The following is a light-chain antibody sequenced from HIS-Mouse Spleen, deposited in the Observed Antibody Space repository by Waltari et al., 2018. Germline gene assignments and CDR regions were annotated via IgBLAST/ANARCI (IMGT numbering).Light chain of an antibody. CDR2: EGS. CDR3: CSYAGSSTFRV. V-gene: IGLV2-23*03. Sequence: QSALTQPASVSGSPGQSITISCTGTSSDVGSYNLVSWYQQHPGKAPKLMIYEGSKRPSGVSNRVSGSKSGNKASLTISGLQAEDEADYYCCSYAGSSTFRVFGGGTKLTVL. CDR1: SSDVGSYNL. J-gene: IGLJ3*02.